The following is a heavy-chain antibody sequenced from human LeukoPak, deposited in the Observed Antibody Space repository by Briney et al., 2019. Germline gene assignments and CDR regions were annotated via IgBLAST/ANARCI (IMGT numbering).Heavy chain of an antibody. CDR2: INPNSGGT. Sequence: EASVRVSCTASGYTFTGYYMHWVRQAPGQGLEWIGWINPNSGGTNYAQKVQGRVTMTRDTSISTAYMELSRLRSDDTAVYYCALYCSSTSCPYYFDYWGQGTLVTVSS. D-gene: IGHD2-2*01. V-gene: IGHV1-2*02. J-gene: IGHJ4*02. CDR1: GYTFTGYY. CDR3: ALYCSSTSCPYYFDY.